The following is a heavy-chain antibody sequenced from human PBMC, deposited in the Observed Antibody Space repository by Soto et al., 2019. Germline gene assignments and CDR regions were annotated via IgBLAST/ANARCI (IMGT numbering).Heavy chain of an antibody. CDR2: ISSSGSTI. CDR3: ARAYYYGSGSSKRAVAFDI. D-gene: IGHD3-10*01. Sequence: GGSLRLSCAASGFTFSDYYVSWIRQAPGKGLEWVSYISSSGSTIYYADSVKGRFTISRDNAKNSLYLQMNSLRAEDTAVYYCARAYYYGSGSSKRAVAFDIWGQGTMVTVSS. CDR1: GFTFSDYY. V-gene: IGHV3-11*01. J-gene: IGHJ3*02.